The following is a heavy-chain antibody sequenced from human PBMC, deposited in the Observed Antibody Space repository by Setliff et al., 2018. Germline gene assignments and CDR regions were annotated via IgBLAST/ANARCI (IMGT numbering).Heavy chain of an antibody. J-gene: IGHJ3*02. D-gene: IGHD4-17*01. CDR3: ARDPLTTNRRRAFDI. CDR1: GYSISSGYY. Sequence: SETLSLTCAVSGYSISSGYYWGWIRQPPGKGLEWIGSIYHSGSTYYNPSLKSRVTISVDTSKNQFSPKLSSVTAADTAVYYCARDPLTTNRRRAFDIWGQGTMVTVSS. V-gene: IGHV4-38-2*02. CDR2: IYHSGST.